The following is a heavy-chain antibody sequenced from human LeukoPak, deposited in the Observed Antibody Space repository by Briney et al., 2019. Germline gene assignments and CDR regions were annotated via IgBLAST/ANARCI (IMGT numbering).Heavy chain of an antibody. V-gene: IGHV3-74*01. CDR1: GFTFSSYW. J-gene: IGHJ6*02. Sequence: GGSLRLSCVASGFTFSSYWMHWVRQVPGKGLVWVSRINSDGSSTSYADSVKGRFTISRDNAKNTLYLQMNSLRAEDTAVYYCAREGYYDFWGDVWGQGTTVTVSS. CDR2: INSDGSST. CDR3: AREGYYDFWGDV. D-gene: IGHD3-3*01.